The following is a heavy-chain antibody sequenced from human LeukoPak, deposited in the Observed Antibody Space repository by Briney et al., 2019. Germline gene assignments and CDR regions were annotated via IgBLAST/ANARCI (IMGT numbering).Heavy chain of an antibody. CDR3: AKARESSGWYS. Sequence: RAGGSLRLSCGASGFTFSSYAMSWVRQAPGKGLEWVSAISGSGGSTYYADSVKGRFTISRDNSKNTLYLQMNSLRAEDTAVYYCAKARESSGWYSWGQGTLVTVSS. V-gene: IGHV3-23*01. CDR1: GFTFSSYA. CDR2: ISGSGGST. D-gene: IGHD6-19*01. J-gene: IGHJ4*02.